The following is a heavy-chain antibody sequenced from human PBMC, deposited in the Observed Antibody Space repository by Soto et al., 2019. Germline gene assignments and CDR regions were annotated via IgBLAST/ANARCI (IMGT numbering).Heavy chain of an antibody. J-gene: IGHJ6*03. CDR3: ARGLILWYGELSRPGDHYYYMDV. CDR1: GGSFIGYY. Sequence: QVQRQQWGGGLLKPSENLSLTCAVYGGSFIGYYWSWIRQPPGKGLEWIGEINHSGSTNYNPSLKSRVTISVDTSKNQFSLKLSSVTAADTAVYYCARGLILWYGELSRPGDHYYYMDVWGKGTTVTVSS. D-gene: IGHD3-10*01. V-gene: IGHV4-34*01. CDR2: INHSGST.